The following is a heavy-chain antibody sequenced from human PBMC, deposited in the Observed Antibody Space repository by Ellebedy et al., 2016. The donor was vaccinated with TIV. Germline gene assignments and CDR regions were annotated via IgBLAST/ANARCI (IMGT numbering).Heavy chain of an antibody. CDR1: GFTVSNNY. CDR2: IYSGGST. Sequence: GESLKISCAASGFTVSNNYMSWVRQAPGKGLEWVSVIYSGGSTYYADSVKGRFTISRDNSKNTLDLQMHSLRAEDTAVYYCARENGYYFDYWGQGTLVIVSS. J-gene: IGHJ4*02. V-gene: IGHV3-66*01. D-gene: IGHD6-25*01. CDR3: ARENGYYFDY.